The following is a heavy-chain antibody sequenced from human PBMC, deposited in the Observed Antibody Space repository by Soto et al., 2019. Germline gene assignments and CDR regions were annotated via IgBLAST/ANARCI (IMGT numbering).Heavy chain of an antibody. CDR3: ARDHSTYGDYAVKGLRD. CDR2: IIPLFGTA. Sequence: QVQLVQSGAEVKKPGSSVKVSCKASEGTFSNYAISWVRQAPGQGLEWMGGIIPLFGTANYAQKFQGRVTVTVAESKSTAYMEMNSLRFEDADVYYYARDHSTYGDYAVKGLRDWGQGVLVTVSS. J-gene: IGHJ4*02. D-gene: IGHD4-17*01. V-gene: IGHV1-69*01. CDR1: EGTFSNYA.